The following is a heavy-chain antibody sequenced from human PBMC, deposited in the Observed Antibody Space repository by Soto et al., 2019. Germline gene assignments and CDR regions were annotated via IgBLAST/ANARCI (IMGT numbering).Heavy chain of an antibody. CDR3: AIEAPHSPDAFDI. CDR1: GYSFTSYW. V-gene: IGHV5-51*01. J-gene: IGHJ3*02. Sequence: SLKISCKGSGYSFTSYWIGWVRQMPGKGLEWMGIIYPGDSDTRYSPSFQGQVTISADKSISTAYLQWSSLKASDTAMYYCAIEAPHSPDAFDIWGQGTMVTVSS. D-gene: IGHD2-21*01. CDR2: IYPGDSDT.